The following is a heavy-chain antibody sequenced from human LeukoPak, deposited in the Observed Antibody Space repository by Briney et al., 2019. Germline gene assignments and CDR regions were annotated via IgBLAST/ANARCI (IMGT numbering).Heavy chain of an antibody. CDR3: ARHKTGSGGRHVLDY. Sequence: KTSETLSLTCTVSGGSISSYYWSWIRQPPGKGLEYIGYIHNSGRTNYNPSLNSRVTISIDTSKNQFSLKLSSVTAADTAVYYCARHKTGSGGRHVLDYWGQGTLVTVSS. J-gene: IGHJ4*02. CDR1: GGSISSYY. CDR2: IHNSGRT. D-gene: IGHD1-14*01. V-gene: IGHV4-59*08.